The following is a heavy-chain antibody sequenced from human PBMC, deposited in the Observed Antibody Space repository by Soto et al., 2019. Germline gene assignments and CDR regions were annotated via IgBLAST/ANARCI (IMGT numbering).Heavy chain of an antibody. V-gene: IGHV1-3*05. CDR1: GYTFISYA. Sequence: QVQLVQSGAEEKKPGASVKVSCKASGYTFISYAMYWVRQAPGQRLEWMGWINAGNGNTKYSQKFQGRVIITRDTPASTAYMELNSLRSEDTAVYYCARDFNYGSGDYWGQGTLVTVSS. D-gene: IGHD3-10*01. CDR2: INAGNGNT. CDR3: ARDFNYGSGDY. J-gene: IGHJ4*02.